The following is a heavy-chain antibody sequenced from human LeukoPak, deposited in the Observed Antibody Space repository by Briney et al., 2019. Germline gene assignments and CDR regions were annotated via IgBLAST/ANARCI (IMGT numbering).Heavy chain of an antibody. J-gene: IGHJ3*02. CDR2: IKCDGSEK. V-gene: IGHV3-52*01. CDR3: VRGVGSSTSCYVRAFDI. Sequence: GSLRLSCAASGFTFSNSWMHWVCQAPEKGLEWVADIKCDGSEKCYVDSVKGRLTISRDNAKNSLYLQVNSLRAEDMTVYYCVRGVGSSTSCYVRAFDIWGQGTMVTVSS. CDR1: GFTFSNSW. D-gene: IGHD2-2*01.